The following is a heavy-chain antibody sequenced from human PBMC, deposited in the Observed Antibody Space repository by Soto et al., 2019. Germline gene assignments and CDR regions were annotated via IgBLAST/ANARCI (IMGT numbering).Heavy chain of an antibody. Sequence: PGGSLRLSCAASGFTFSSYGMHWVRQAPGKGLEWVAFISHDGSNKYYGESMKGRIAMSRDNSKSTLYLQMSSLRAEDTAVYYCTKRRNVLRFLEWSSGMEVWGQGTTVTVSS. CDR2: ISHDGSNK. CDR1: GFTFSSYG. V-gene: IGHV3-30*18. J-gene: IGHJ6*02. CDR3: TKRRNVLRFLEWSSGMEV. D-gene: IGHD3-3*01.